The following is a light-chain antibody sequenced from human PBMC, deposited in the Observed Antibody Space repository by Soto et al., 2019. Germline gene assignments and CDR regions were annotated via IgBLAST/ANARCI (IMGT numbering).Light chain of an antibody. Sequence: QSALTQPHSVSGSPGQSVTIPCTGTNSDVGEYNWVSWYQRHPGKAPKVIVYDVTKRPSGVPDRFSGSKSGNTASLTISGLQSEDEATYYCCSYAGSYTHVLVGGGTKLTVL. V-gene: IGLV2-11*01. CDR3: CSYAGSYTHVL. CDR1: NSDVGEYNW. CDR2: DVT. J-gene: IGLJ2*01.